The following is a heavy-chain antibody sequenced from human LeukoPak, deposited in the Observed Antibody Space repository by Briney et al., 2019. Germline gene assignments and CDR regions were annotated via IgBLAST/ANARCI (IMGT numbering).Heavy chain of an antibody. CDR1: GGSISSYY. CDR3: ARDDMVRGVIDH. J-gene: IGHJ4*02. Sequence: TSETLSLTCTVSGGSISSYYWSWIRQPPGKGLEWIGYIYYSGSTNYNPSLKSRVTISVDTSKNQFSLKLSSVTAADTAVYYCARDDMVRGVIDHWGQGTLVTVSS. D-gene: IGHD3-10*01. V-gene: IGHV4-59*01. CDR2: IYYSGST.